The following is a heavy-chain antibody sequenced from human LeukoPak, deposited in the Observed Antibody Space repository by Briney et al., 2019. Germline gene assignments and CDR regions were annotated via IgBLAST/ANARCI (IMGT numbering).Heavy chain of an antibody. CDR3: ARDWVDILTGYDDFDY. V-gene: IGHV1-18*01. D-gene: IGHD3-9*01. Sequence: GASVKVSCKASGYTFTSYGISWVRQAPGQGLEWMGWISAYNGNTNYAQKLLGRVTMTTDTSTSTAYMELRSLRSDDTAVYYCARDWVDILTGYDDFDYWGQGTLVTVSS. J-gene: IGHJ4*02. CDR2: ISAYNGNT. CDR1: GYTFTSYG.